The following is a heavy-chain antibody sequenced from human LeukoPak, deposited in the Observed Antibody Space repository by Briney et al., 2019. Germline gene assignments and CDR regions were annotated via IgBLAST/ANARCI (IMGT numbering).Heavy chain of an antibody. Sequence: GESLKISCKGSGYSFTTYWIGWVRQMPGKGLEWMGIIYPGDSDTTYSPSFQGQVTISADKSISTAYLQWSSLKASDTAMYYCARANYGSTEIGGYYFDYWGQGTLVTVSS. J-gene: IGHJ4*02. V-gene: IGHV5-51*01. CDR3: ARANYGSTEIGGYYFDY. CDR2: IYPGDSDT. CDR1: GYSFTTYW. D-gene: IGHD3-10*01.